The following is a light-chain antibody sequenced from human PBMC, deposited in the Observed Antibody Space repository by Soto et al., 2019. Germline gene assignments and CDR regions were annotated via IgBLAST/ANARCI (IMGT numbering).Light chain of an antibody. V-gene: IGLV4-69*01. J-gene: IGLJ2*01. CDR3: QTWGTGIRV. CDR2: LNSDGSH. Sequence: QLVLTQSPSASASLGASVKLTCTLSSGHSTYAIAWHQQQPGKGPRYLMNLNSDGSHSKGDGIPDRFSGSSSGAERYLTISSLQSEDEADYYCQTWGTGIRVFGGGTKLTVL. CDR1: SGHSTYA.